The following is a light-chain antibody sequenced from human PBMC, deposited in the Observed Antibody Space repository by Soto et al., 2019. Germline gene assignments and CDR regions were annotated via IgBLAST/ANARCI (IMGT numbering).Light chain of an antibody. CDR2: GAS. J-gene: IGKJ3*01. CDR3: HQYGLSPPYT. Sequence: EIVLTQSPGTLSLSPGARATLSCRASQSVDRNYLAWYQHKPGQAPRLLIYGASTRATGIPDRFSGSGSGPDFTLTISRLEPEDFAVYYCHQYGLSPPYTFGPGTKVDIK. CDR1: QSVDRNY. V-gene: IGKV3-20*01.